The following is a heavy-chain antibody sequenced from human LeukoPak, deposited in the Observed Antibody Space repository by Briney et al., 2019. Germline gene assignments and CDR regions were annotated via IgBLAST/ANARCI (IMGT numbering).Heavy chain of an antibody. J-gene: IGHJ4*02. CDR2: ISYDGSNK. D-gene: IGHD6-19*01. V-gene: IGHV3-30*04. Sequence: PWGSLRLSCAASGFTFSSYAMHWVRQVPGKGLEWVAVISYDGSNKYYADSVKGRFTISRDNSKNTLYLQMNSLRAEDTAVYYCASPYRVAVAGLFDYWGQGTLVTVSS. CDR3: ASPYRVAVAGLFDY. CDR1: GFTFSSYA.